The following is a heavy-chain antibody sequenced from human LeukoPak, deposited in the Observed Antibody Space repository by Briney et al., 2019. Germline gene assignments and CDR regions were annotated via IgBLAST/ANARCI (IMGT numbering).Heavy chain of an antibody. V-gene: IGHV1-46*01. J-gene: IGHJ4*02. CDR3: ARERTLTSCYDY. CDR2: INPSGGST. CDR1: GYTFTSYY. D-gene: IGHD2-15*01. Sequence: ASVKVSFKASGYTFTSYYMHWVRQAPGQGLEWMGIINPSGGSTSYAQKFQGRVTMTRDTSISTAYMELSRLRSDDTAVYYCARERTLTSCYDYWGQGTLVTVSS.